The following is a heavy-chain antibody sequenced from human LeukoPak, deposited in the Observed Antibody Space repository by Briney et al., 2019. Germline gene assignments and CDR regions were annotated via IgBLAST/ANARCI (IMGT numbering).Heavy chain of an antibody. CDR3: ARVPPPSSASFTFDY. J-gene: IGHJ4*02. D-gene: IGHD2-2*01. CDR2: INSDGSSR. Sequence: INSDGSSRSYEDSVNGRFTISKDNTENTMYLQMNSLRAEDTAVYYCARVPPPSSASFTFDYWGQGTLVTVSS. V-gene: IGHV3-74*01.